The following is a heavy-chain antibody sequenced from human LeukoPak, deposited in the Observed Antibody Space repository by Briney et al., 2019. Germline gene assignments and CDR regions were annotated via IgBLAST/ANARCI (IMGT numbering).Heavy chain of an antibody. D-gene: IGHD4-11*01. CDR2: ISSSSSYL. Sequence: KPGGSLRLSCGQIDCTFVGYRMNWVRKGPGKGQKWVSSISSSSSYLYYADSVKGRFSISRDNAKNSLHLQMNSLRAEDTAVYYCTSDISPDYSDNVGDVSDGFDIWGEGKTCTVSS. CDR3: TSDISPDYSDNVGDVSDGFDI. CDR1: DCTFVGYR. J-gene: IGHJ3*02. V-gene: IGHV3-21*01.